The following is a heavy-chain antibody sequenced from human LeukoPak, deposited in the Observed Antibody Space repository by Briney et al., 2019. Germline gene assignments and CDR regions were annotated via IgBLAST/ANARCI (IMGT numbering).Heavy chain of an antibody. Sequence: GGSLRLSCAASEFSVGSNYMTWVRQAPGKGLEWVSGINWNGGSTGYADSVKGRFAISRDNAKNSLYLQMNSLRAEDTALYYCARNSRANYYYYMDVWGKGTTVTVSS. CDR1: EFSVGSNY. J-gene: IGHJ6*03. CDR3: ARNSRANYYYYMDV. D-gene: IGHD2-21*01. CDR2: INWNGGST. V-gene: IGHV3-20*04.